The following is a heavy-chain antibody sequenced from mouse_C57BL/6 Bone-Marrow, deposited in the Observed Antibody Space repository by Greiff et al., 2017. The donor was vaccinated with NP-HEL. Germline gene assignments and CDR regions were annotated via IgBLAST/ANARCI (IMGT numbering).Heavy chain of an antibody. CDR1: GYTFTSYG. Sequence: VQLQQSGAELARPGASVKLSCKASGYTFTSYGISWVKQRTGQGLEWIGEIYPRSGNTYYNEKFKGKATLTADKSSSTAYMELRSLTSEDSAVYFCARSRDIYYPFAYWGQGTLVTVSA. D-gene: IGHD1-1*01. CDR3: ARSRDIYYPFAY. V-gene: IGHV1-81*01. CDR2: IYPRSGNT. J-gene: IGHJ3*01.